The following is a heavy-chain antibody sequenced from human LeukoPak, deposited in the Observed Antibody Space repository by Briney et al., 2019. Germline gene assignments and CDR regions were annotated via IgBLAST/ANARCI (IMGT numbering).Heavy chain of an antibody. V-gene: IGHV1-69*04. CDR1: GGTFSSYA. CDR2: IIPILGIA. CDR3: ARGVLTGTTLSGYYYYMDV. J-gene: IGHJ6*03. D-gene: IGHD1-7*01. Sequence: GASVKVSCKASGGTFSSYAISWVRQAPGQGLEWMGRIIPILGIANYAQKFQGRVTITADKSTSTAYMELSSLRSEDTAVYYCARGVLTGTTLSGYYYYMDVWGKGTTVTVSS.